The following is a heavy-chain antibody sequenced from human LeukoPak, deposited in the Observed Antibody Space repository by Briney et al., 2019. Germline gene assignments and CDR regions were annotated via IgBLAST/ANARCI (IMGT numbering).Heavy chain of an antibody. D-gene: IGHD5-12*01. CDR3: AGERGGYGFY. V-gene: IGHV3-48*03. CDR1: GFTFSSYE. Sequence: PGGSLRLSCAACGFTFSSYELNWVRQSPGKGLEWISYISSSGSTLYYADSVKGRFTISRDDAKNSLYLQMNSLRGDDTAMYYCAGERGGYGFYWGQGTLVTVSS. CDR2: ISSSGSTL. J-gene: IGHJ4*02.